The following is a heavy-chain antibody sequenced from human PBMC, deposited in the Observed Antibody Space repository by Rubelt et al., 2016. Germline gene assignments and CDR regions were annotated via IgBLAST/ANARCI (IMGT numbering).Heavy chain of an antibody. D-gene: IGHD4-17*01. CDR2: IIPLLGTA. CDR3: ARVYGSIDY. J-gene: IGHJ4*02. CDR1: GDTLSSHT. Sequence: QALLLQSGAEVKKPGSSVKVSCKTSGDTLSSHTINWMRQVPGQRLEWMGGIIPLLGTANYARMFQGRVTITACKSTSTAYMELSSLRSEDTAVYYCARVYGSIDYWGQGTLVTVSS. V-gene: IGHV1-69*06.